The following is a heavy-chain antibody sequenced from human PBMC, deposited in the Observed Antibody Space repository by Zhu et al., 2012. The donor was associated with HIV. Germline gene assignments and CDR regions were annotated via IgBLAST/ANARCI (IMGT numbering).Heavy chain of an antibody. Sequence: EAQVVESGGGLVQPGGSLRLSCEVSGFTFSAYWMHWVRQAPGKGLMWVTRIKGDGTGMTYADSVKGRFTVSRDNAKNTTFLQMNSLRVEDTATYYCGRDRHIAAADYWGQGTLVTVSA. V-gene: IGHV3-74*01. CDR3: GRDRHIAAADY. CDR2: IKGDGTGM. D-gene: IGHD6-13*01. J-gene: IGHJ4*02. CDR1: GFTFSAYW.